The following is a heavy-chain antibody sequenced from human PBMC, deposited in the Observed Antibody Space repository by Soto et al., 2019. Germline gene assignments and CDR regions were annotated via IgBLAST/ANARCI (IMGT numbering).Heavy chain of an antibody. V-gene: IGHV4-59*08. CDR1: GGSISSYY. J-gene: IGHJ5*02. CDR3: ARGTPSPLIVRSSRRPWFDP. D-gene: IGHD1-26*01. Sequence: ETLSLTFNVSGGSISSYYWSWVRQPLGKGLEWIGYMYYGGRTNYNPSLKSLVTILVDTSKMQVSLKLSSVTAADTAVYFCARGTPSPLIVRSSRRPWFDPWGQGTLVTVSS. CDR2: MYYGGRT.